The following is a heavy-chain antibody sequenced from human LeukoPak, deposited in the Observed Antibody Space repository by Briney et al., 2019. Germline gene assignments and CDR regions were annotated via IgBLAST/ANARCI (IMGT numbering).Heavy chain of an antibody. Sequence: GGSLRLSCAASGFTFTTYSMNWVRQSPGKGLEWVSSISSSSHTYYAESVKGRFTISRDSAQNHLHLQMNSLRAEDTAVYYCERDYYGDYVHDYWGQGTLVTVSS. CDR1: GFTFTTYS. D-gene: IGHD4-17*01. J-gene: IGHJ4*02. CDR2: ISSSSHT. V-gene: IGHV3-21*01. CDR3: ERDYYGDYVHDY.